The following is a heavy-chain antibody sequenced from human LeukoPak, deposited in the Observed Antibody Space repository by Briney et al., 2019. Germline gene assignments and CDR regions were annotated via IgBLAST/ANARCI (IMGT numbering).Heavy chain of an antibody. D-gene: IGHD2-15*01. CDR2: IYSGGST. Sequence: GRSLRLSCAASGFTVSSNYMSWVRQAPGKGLEWVSVIYSGGSTYYADSVKGRFTISRDNSKNTLYLQMNSLRAEDTAVYYCASGGYYYYYGMDVWGQGTTVTVSS. CDR1: GFTVSSNY. V-gene: IGHV3-53*01. CDR3: ASGGYYYYYGMDV. J-gene: IGHJ6*02.